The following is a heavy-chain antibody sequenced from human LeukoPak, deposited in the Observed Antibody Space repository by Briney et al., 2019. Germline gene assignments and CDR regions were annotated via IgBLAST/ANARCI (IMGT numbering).Heavy chain of an antibody. D-gene: IGHD4/OR15-4a*01. Sequence: SETLSLTCAVSGGSISSSNWWSWVRQPPGKGLEWIGEIYHSGSTNYNPSLRSRVTISVDKSKNQFSLKLSSVTAADTAVYYCARARANYGPRDNWFDPWGQGTLVTVSS. CDR1: GGSISSSNW. J-gene: IGHJ5*02. CDR3: ARARANYGPRDNWFDP. V-gene: IGHV4-4*02. CDR2: IYHSGST.